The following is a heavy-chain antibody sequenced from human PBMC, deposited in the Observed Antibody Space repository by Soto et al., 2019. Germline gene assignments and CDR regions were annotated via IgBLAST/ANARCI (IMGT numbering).Heavy chain of an antibody. CDR2: ISYDGNTQ. CDR1: GFTLSSYS. CDR3: AKVSRPSRVSTPDFDY. D-gene: IGHD3-10*01. J-gene: IGHJ4*02. Sequence: QVQLVESGGGVVQPGTSLRLSCADSGFTLSSYSIHWVRQAPGKGLDWVAVISYDGNTQFYGDSVKGRFIVSRDNSRNTLYLQLNNLQAEDTAVYYCAKVSRPSRVSTPDFDYWGQGTLVTVSS. V-gene: IGHV3-30-3*01.